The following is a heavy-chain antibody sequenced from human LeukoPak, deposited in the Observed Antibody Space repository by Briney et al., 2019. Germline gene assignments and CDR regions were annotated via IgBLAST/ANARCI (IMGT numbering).Heavy chain of an antibody. CDR2: INPNSGGT. Sequence: ASVKVSCKASGYTFTGYFMHWVRQAPGQGLEWMGWINPNSGGTNYAPKFQGRVTMTRDTSISTAYMVLSRLTSDDTAVYYCARDILTDDAFDICGQGTIVTVSS. CDR3: ARDILTDDAFDI. CDR1: GYTFTGYF. D-gene: IGHD7-27*01. J-gene: IGHJ3*02. V-gene: IGHV1-2*02.